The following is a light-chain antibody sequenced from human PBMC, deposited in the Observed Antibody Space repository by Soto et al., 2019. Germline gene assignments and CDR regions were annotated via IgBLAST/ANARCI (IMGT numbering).Light chain of an antibody. CDR1: SSDVGGYNY. Sequence: QSALTQPASVSGSPGQSITISCTGTSSDVGGYNYVSWYQQHPGKAPKLMIYEVSNRPSGVSNRFSGSKSGNTASLTISGLQEEDDDDYCCSSDTSSIPWVFGGGTKLTVL. V-gene: IGLV2-14*01. J-gene: IGLJ3*02. CDR2: EVS. CDR3: SSDTSSIPWV.